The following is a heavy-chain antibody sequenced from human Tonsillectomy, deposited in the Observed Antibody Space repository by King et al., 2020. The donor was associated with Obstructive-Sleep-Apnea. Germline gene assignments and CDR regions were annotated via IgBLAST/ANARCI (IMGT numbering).Heavy chain of an antibody. V-gene: IGHV3-74*03. CDR3: ARGGDYGDFDY. Sequence: VQLVESGGGLVQPGGSLRLSCAASGLTFSSYWMHWVRQAPGKGLVWVSRINSDGRTTTYADSVKGRFTISRDNANNMLYLQMNSLRAEDTAVYYCARGGDYGDFDYWGQGTLVTVSS. J-gene: IGHJ4*02. D-gene: IGHD4-17*01. CDR2: INSDGRTT. CDR1: GLTFSSYW.